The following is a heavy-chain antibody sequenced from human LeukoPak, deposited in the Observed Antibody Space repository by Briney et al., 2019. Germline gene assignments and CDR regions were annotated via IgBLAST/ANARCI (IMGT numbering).Heavy chain of an antibody. CDR1: GDPIRSSY. V-gene: IGHV4-59*01. CDR3: ARRGGLNRGYWYFDL. CDR2: IYYTGTT. Sequence: SETLSLTCTVSGDPIRSSYWSWIRQPPGKGLEWIGYIYYTGTTTYNPSLKSRVTISVDTSKNQFSLNLSSVTAADTAVYYCARRGGLNRGYWYFDLWGRGTLVTGSS. D-gene: IGHD3-16*01. J-gene: IGHJ2*01.